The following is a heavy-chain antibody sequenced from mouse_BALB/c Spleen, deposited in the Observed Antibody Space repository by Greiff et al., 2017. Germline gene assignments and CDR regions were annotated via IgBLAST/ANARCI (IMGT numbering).Heavy chain of an antibody. CDR2: IDPENGDT. J-gene: IGHJ2*01. CDR3: KAENTTVVALDY. D-gene: IGHD1-1*01. Sequence: VQLQQSGAELVRSGASVKLSCTASGFNIKDYCMHWVKQRPEQGLEWIGWIDPENGDTEYAPKFQGKATMTADTSSNTAYLQLSSLTSEDTAVYYCKAENTTVVALDYWGQGTTLTVSS. CDR1: GFNIKDYC. V-gene: IGHV14-4*02.